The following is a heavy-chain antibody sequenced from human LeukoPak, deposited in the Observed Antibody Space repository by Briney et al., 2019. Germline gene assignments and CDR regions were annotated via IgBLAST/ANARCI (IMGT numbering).Heavy chain of an antibody. CDR3: AKLPQGGYCSSTSCPRGGDAFDI. CDR1: GFTFSSYA. V-gene: IGHV3-30-3*02. J-gene: IGHJ3*02. Sequence: GRSLRLSCAASGFTFSSYAMHWVRQAPGKGLEWVAVISYDGSNKYYADSVKGRFTISRDNSKNTLYLQMNSLRAEGTAVYYCAKLPQGGYCSSTSCPRGGDAFDIWGQGTMVTVSS. CDR2: ISYDGSNK. D-gene: IGHD2-2*01.